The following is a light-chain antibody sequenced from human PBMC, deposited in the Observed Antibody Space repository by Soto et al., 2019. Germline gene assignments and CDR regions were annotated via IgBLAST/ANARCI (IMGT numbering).Light chain of an antibody. Sequence: QSVLTQPPSASGSPGQSVTISCTGTSSDVGGYNYVGYNYVSWYQQHPGKAPKPMIYEVTKRPSGVPDRFSGSKSGNTASLTVSGLQAEDEADYYCTSYAGSNIYVXGPGTKVTVL. CDR2: EVT. CDR1: SSDVGGYNYVGYNY. CDR3: TSYAGSNIYV. J-gene: IGLJ1*01. V-gene: IGLV2-8*01.